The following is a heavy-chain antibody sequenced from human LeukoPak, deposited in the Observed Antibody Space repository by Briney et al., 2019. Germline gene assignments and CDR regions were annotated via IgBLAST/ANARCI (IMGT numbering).Heavy chain of an antibody. V-gene: IGHV3-33*08. CDR1: GFTFSSCG. CDR3: ARDRGSGSSSQDY. CDR2: IWYDGSNE. D-gene: IGHD1-26*01. J-gene: IGHJ4*02. Sequence: AGGSLRLSCAASGFTFSSCGMHWVRQAPGKGLEWVAVIWYDGSNEYYADSVKGRFTISRDNSKNTLDLQMNGLRAEDTAVYYCARDRGSGSSSQDYWGQGTLVTVSS.